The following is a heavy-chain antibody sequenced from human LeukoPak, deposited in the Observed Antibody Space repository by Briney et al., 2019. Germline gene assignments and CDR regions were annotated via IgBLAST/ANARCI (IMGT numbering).Heavy chain of an antibody. CDR3: ARLSQFGVLRFSYYMDV. D-gene: IGHD3-3*01. V-gene: IGHV4-39*07. CDR1: GGSISTNSYY. J-gene: IGHJ6*03. CDR2: IYYSGST. Sequence: SSETLSLTCTVSGGSISTNSYYWGWIRPPPGKGLKWIGSIYYSGSTYYNPCLKSRVTISVDTSKNQFSLKLSSVPAADTAVYYCARLSQFGVLRFSYYMDVWGKGTTVTVSS.